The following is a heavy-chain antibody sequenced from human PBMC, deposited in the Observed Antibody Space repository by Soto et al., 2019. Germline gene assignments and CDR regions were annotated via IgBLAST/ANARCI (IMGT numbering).Heavy chain of an antibody. J-gene: IGHJ2*01. CDR3: ASTKYDSSDYYYWYLGL. V-gene: IGHV1-69*06. Sequence: SVKVSCKASEDTFRNYAISWVRQAPGQGLEWMGGIIPIFGTANYAQKFQGRVTITADTSANTVYLELSSLRSEDAAVYYCASTKYDSSDYYYWYLGLWGRGTLVTVSS. CDR1: EDTFRNYA. D-gene: IGHD3-22*01. CDR2: IIPIFGTA.